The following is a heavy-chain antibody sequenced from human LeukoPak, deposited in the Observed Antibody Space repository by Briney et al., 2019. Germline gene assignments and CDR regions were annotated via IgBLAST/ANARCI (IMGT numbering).Heavy chain of an antibody. J-gene: IGHJ3*01. D-gene: IGHD6-19*01. Sequence: ASVKVSCKASGYTFISYGIGWVRQAPGQGLEWKGWISTYGGHTSYAQQFQDRVTMTKDTYTSTAYMELRSLRSDDTAVYYCARDGPGAVAGPYSWGQGTMVTVSS. V-gene: IGHV1-18*01. CDR1: GYTFISYG. CDR2: ISTYGGHT. CDR3: ARDGPGAVAGPYS.